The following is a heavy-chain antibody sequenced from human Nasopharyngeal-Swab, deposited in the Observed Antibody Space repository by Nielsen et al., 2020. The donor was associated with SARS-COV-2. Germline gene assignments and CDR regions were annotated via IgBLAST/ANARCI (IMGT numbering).Heavy chain of an antibody. CDR2: IGTAGDT. J-gene: IGHJ6*03. CDR1: GFTFSRFD. V-gene: IGHV3-13*01. Sequence: GGSLRLSCAASGFTFSRFDMHWVRQVMGKGLEWVSAIGTAGDTYYPRSMKGRFTISRRDAENILYLQMNSLRAEDTAVYYCTRTLSASYMNVWGKGTTVTVSS. CDR3: TRTLSASYMNV.